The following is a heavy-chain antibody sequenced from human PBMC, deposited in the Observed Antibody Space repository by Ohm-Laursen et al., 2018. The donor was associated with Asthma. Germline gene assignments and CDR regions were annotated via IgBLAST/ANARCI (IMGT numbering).Heavy chain of an antibody. J-gene: IGHJ3*01. CDR2: IYPGGAT. CDR1: GFSDSRHF. Sequence: GSLRLSCAASGFSDSRHFMNGIRQGPAKGLEWVSDIYPGGATFYADSVKGRFTISRDDSKNTLNLQMSSLRGDDTAVYYCARGQGSGDISGSDPFDLWGQGTTVIVSS. V-gene: IGHV3-53*01. CDR3: ARGQGSGDISGSDPFDL. D-gene: IGHD3-10*01.